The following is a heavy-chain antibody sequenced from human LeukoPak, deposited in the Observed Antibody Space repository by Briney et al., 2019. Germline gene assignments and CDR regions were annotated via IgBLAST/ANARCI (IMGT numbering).Heavy chain of an antibody. CDR3: ARGGGESDYFDY. Sequence: SQTLSLTCTVSGGSISSGDYYWSWIRQPPGKGLEWIGYIYYGGSTYYNPSLKSRVTISVDTSKNQFSLKLSSVTAADTAEYYCARGGGESDYFDYWGQGTLVTVSS. V-gene: IGHV4-30-4*01. J-gene: IGHJ4*02. CDR1: GGSISSGDYY. CDR2: IYYGGST. D-gene: IGHD2-21*01.